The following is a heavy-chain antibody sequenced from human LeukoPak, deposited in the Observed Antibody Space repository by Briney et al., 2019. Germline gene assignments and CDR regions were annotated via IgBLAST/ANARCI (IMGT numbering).Heavy chain of an antibody. V-gene: IGHV3-7*01. J-gene: IGHJ4*02. D-gene: IGHD6-19*01. CDR3: ARDLRIAVASY. Sequence: PGGSLRLSCAASGFTFSSYWMSWVRQAPGKGLEWVANIKQDGSEKYYVDSVKGRFTISRDSAKNSLYLQMNSLRAEDTAVYYCARDLRIAVASYWGQGTLVTVSS. CDR1: GFTFSSYW. CDR2: IKQDGSEK.